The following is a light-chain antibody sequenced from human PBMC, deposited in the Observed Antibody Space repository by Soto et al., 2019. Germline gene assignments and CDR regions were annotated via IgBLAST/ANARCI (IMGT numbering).Light chain of an antibody. Sequence: DIVITQSPLSLSVTPGEPASISCRSRQSLLNSNRYDYLDWYLQKPGQPPQLLIYLASKRPSGVPDRFSGSGSGTDFTLKISIVEAEDVGVYYCMQPLQTPYTFGQGTKLEIK. J-gene: IGKJ2*01. V-gene: IGKV2-28*01. CDR3: MQPLQTPYT. CDR1: QSLLNSNRYDY. CDR2: LAS.